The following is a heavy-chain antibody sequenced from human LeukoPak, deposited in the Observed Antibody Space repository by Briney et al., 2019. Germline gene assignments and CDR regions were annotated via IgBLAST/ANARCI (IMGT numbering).Heavy chain of an antibody. CDR3: ARARSYYYDSSGYIDY. CDR2: IWYDGSNK. V-gene: IGHV3-33*01. Sequence: GGSLRLSCAASGFTFSSYGMLWVRQAPGKGLEWVAVIWYDGSNKYYADSVKGRFTISRDNSKNTLYLQMSSLRAEDTAVYYCARARSYYYDSSGYIDYWGQGTLVTVSS. CDR1: GFTFSSYG. D-gene: IGHD3-22*01. J-gene: IGHJ4*02.